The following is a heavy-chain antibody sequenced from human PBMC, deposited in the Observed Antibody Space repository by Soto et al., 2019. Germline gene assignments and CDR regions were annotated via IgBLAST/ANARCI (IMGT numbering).Heavy chain of an antibody. Sequence: ASVKVSCKASGGTFSSYAISWVRQAPGQGLEWMGGIIPIFGTANYAQKFQGRVTITADESTSTAYMELSSLRSEDTAVYYCASRWYYYDSSAPVNAFDIWGQGTMVTVSS. CDR2: IIPIFGTA. D-gene: IGHD3-22*01. J-gene: IGHJ3*02. CDR3: ASRWYYYDSSAPVNAFDI. V-gene: IGHV1-69*13. CDR1: GGTFSSYA.